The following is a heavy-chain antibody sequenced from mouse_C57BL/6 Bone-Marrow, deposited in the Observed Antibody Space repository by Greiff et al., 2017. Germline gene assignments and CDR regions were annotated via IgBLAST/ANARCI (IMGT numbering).Heavy chain of an antibody. CDR1: GYTFTSYD. Sequence: VQLQQSGPELVKPGASVKLSCKASGYTFTSYDINWVKQRPGQGLEWIGWIYPRDGSTKYNEKFKGKATLTVATSSSTAYMELHSLTSEDSAVYFCARRGMVTTKRYYAMDYWGQGTSVTVSS. D-gene: IGHD2-2*01. CDR2: IYPRDGST. J-gene: IGHJ4*01. CDR3: ARRGMVTTKRYYAMDY. V-gene: IGHV1-85*01.